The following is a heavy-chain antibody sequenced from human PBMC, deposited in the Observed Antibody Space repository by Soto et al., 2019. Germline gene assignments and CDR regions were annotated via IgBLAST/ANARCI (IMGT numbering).Heavy chain of an antibody. D-gene: IGHD3-3*01. J-gene: IGHJ6*02. Sequence: GESLKISCKASGYSFTSYWIGCVRQMPGKGLEWMGIIYPGDSDTRYSPSFQGQVTISADKSISTAYLQWSSLKASDTAMYYCARQASTIFGVVKDYYYYYGMDVWGQGTTVTVSS. V-gene: IGHV5-51*01. CDR3: ARQASTIFGVVKDYYYYYGMDV. CDR1: GYSFTSYW. CDR2: IYPGDSDT.